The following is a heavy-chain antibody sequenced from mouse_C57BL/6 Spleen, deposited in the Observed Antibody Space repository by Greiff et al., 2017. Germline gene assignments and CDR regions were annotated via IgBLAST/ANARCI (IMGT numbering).Heavy chain of an antibody. CDR3: TLRNWDWTWFAY. D-gene: IGHD4-1*01. CDR2: IRNKANNHAT. V-gene: IGHV6-6*01. Sequence: EVKLEESGGGLVQPGGSMKLSCAASGFTFSDAWMDWVRQSPEKGLEWVAEIRNKANNHATYYAESVKGRFTISRDDSKSSVYLQMNSLRAEDTGIYYCTLRNWDWTWFAYWGQGTLVTVSA. J-gene: IGHJ3*01. CDR1: GFTFSDAW.